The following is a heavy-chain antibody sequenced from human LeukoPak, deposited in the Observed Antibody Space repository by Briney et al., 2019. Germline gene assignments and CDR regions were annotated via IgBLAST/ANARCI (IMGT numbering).Heavy chain of an antibody. J-gene: IGHJ6*03. CDR1: AFSFSNYN. CDR2: ISSSSSYI. V-gene: IGHV3-21*01. Sequence: PGGSLRLSCAASAFSFSNYNMSWVRQAPGKGLEWVSSISSSSSYIYYADSVKGRFTISRDNAKNSLYLQMNSLRAEDTAVYYCARVPSYYDFWSGSQVDYYYYMDVWGKGTTVTVSS. CDR3: ARVPSYYDFWSGSQVDYYYYMDV. D-gene: IGHD3-3*01.